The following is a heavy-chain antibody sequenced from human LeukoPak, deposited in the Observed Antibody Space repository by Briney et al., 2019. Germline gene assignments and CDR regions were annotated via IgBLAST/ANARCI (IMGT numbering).Heavy chain of an antibody. CDR2: IIPIFGTA. Sequence: SVKVSCKASGGTFSSYAISWVRQAPGQGLEWMGGIIPIFGTANYAQKFQGRVTITTDESTSTAYMELSSLRSEDTAVYYCARGLTALWRGTSFDYWGQGTLVTVSS. CDR1: GGTFSSYA. J-gene: IGHJ4*02. V-gene: IGHV1-69*05. D-gene: IGHD3-3*01. CDR3: ARGLTALWRGTSFDY.